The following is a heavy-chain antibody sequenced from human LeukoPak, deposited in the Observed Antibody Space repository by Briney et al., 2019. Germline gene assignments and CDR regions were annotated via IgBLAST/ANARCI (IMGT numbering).Heavy chain of an antibody. CDR3: ARVIRAAPGKGYFDY. Sequence: GGSLRLSCATSGFIFSTYALSWVRQAPGKGLEWASSISGSGGSTYHADSVKGRFTISRDSSKNTLYLQMYSLRAEDTAIYYCARVIRAAPGKGYFDYWGQGTLVTVSS. D-gene: IGHD6-13*01. CDR1: GFIFSTYA. CDR2: ISGSGGST. J-gene: IGHJ4*02. V-gene: IGHV3-23*01.